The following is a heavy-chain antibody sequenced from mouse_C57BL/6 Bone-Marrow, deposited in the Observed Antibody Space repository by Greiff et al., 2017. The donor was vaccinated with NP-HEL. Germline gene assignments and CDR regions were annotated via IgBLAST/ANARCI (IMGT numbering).Heavy chain of an antibody. CDR2: IYYSGTI. Sequence: EVQLQQSGPGLVKPSQTVFLTCTVTGISITTGNYRWSWIRQFPGNKLEWIGYIYYSGTITYNPSLTSRTTITRDTPKNQFFLEMNSLTAEDTATYYCARDVGYGSSSGDYFDYWGQGTTLTVSS. J-gene: IGHJ2*01. D-gene: IGHD1-1*01. CDR1: GISITTGNYR. V-gene: IGHV3-5*01. CDR3: ARDVGYGSSSGDYFDY.